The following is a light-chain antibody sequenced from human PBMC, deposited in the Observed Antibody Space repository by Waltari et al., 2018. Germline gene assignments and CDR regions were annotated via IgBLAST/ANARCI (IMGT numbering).Light chain of an antibody. Sequence: VLTQCPVTLSLSPGERATLPCRASQSLTKRYLAWYQQKPGQAPRLLIYGASSRAAGIPDRFSGSGSGTDFTLTISRLEPEDFAVYYCQQYGSSVLYTFGQGTKLEIK. CDR2: GAS. V-gene: IGKV3-20*01. CDR3: QQYGSSVLYT. J-gene: IGKJ2*01. CDR1: QSLTKRY.